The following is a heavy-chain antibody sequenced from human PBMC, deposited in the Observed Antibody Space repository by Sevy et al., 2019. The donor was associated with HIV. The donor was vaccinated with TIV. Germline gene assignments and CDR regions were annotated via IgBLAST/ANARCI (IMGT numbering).Heavy chain of an antibody. CDR3: AREGCTQPHDY. CDR1: GFTFAKYS. CDR2: FSFGCGRI. J-gene: IGHJ4*02. D-gene: IGHD2-8*01. Sequence: GGSLRLSCAASGFTFAKYSMSWVLQAPGKGPEWVSTFSFGCGRINYADSVKGRFTISRDDSKNTLFLQMNSLRAEDTATYFCAREGCTQPHDYWGQGTLVTVSS. V-gene: IGHV3-23*01.